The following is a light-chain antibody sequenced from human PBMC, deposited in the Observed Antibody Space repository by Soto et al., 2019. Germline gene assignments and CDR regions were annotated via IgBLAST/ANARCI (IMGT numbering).Light chain of an antibody. CDR1: SYNIGSNY. J-gene: IGLJ2*01. CDR3: AAWDDSLSGPDVV. V-gene: IGLV1-47*02. Sequence: QSVLTQPPSASGTPGQRVTISCSGSSYNIGSNYVYWYQQLPGTAPKLLIYSNNQRPSGVPDRFSGSKSGTSASLAISGLRSEDEADYYCAAWDDSLSGPDVVFGGGTKVTVL. CDR2: SNN.